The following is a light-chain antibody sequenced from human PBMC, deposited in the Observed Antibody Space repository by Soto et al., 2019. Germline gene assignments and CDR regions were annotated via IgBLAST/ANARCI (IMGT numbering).Light chain of an antibody. Sequence: QSVLTQPPSVSGAPGQTVTISCSGSDSNIGAGYDLHWYQQVPGTAPKLLIHSNYLRASGVPDRFPASKSVTSASLAIIGLQADDEADYYCQSYDTRLGDWVFGGGTKLTVL. V-gene: IGLV1-40*01. CDR3: QSYDTRLGDWV. CDR1: DSNIGAGYD. J-gene: IGLJ3*02. CDR2: SNY.